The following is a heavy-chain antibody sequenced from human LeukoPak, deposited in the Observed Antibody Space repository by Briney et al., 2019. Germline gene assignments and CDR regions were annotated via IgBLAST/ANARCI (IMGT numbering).Heavy chain of an antibody. J-gene: IGHJ2*01. CDR2: IYHSGST. Sequence: SETLSLTCAVSGYSISSGYYWVWIRQPPGKGLEWIGSIYHSGSTYYNPSLKSRVTISVDTSKNQFSLKLSSVTAADTAVYYCARLQTFFDLWGRGTLVTVSS. V-gene: IGHV4-38-2*01. CDR3: ARLQTFFDL. CDR1: GYSISSGYY.